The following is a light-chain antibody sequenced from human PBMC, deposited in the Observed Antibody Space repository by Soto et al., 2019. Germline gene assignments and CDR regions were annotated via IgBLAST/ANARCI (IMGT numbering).Light chain of an antibody. CDR1: QSVGTS. V-gene: IGKV3-11*01. CDR2: DAS. J-gene: IGKJ4*01. CDR3: QQPYGWPLT. Sequence: EIVLTQSPATLSLSPGERATLSCRASQSVGTSLAWFQQKRGQAPRLLINDASKRATGIPGRFSGSGSGTDFSLTISSVEPEDFAVYYCQQPYGWPLTFGGGTRVEIK.